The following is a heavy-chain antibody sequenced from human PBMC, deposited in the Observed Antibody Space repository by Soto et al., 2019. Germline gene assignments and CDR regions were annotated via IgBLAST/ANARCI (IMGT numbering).Heavy chain of an antibody. CDR1: GEYSGSRSDY. J-gene: IGHJ4*02. CDR3: ARQRTSVVTQAYFDV. V-gene: IGHV4-39*01. CDR2: VYYSGST. Sequence: LSVTCSVTGEYSGSRSDYWGWLRQPPGKGLEWIGSVYYSGSTYNNPSLRSRVSMSIDTSKDQFSLKLKSVTAADTALYFCARQRTSVVTQAYFDVWGPGSLVTGTS. D-gene: IGHD2-21*02.